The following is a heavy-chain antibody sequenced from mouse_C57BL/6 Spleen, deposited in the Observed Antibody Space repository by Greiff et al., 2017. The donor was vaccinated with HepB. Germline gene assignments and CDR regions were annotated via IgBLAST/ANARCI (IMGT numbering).Heavy chain of an antibody. CDR2: INPNYGTT. J-gene: IGHJ4*01. D-gene: IGHD1-1*01. CDR1: GYSFTDYN. CDR3: ARRTTVVANYAMDY. Sequence: EVQLQQSGPELVKPGASVKISCKASGYSFTDYNMNWVKQSNGKSLEWIGVINPNYGTTSYNQKFKGKATLTVDQSSSTAYMQLNSLTSDDSAVYYCARRTTVVANYAMDYWGQGTSVTVSS. V-gene: IGHV1-39*01.